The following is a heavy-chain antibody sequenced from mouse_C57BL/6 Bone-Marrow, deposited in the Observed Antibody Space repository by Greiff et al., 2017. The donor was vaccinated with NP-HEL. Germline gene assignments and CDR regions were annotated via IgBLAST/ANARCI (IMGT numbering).Heavy chain of an antibody. D-gene: IGHD1-1*01. V-gene: IGHV14-4*01. Sequence: VQLQQSGAELVRPGASVKLSCTASGFNIKDDYMHWVKQRPEQGLEWIGWIDPENGDTEYASKFQGKATITADTSSNTAYLQLSSLTSEDTAVYYCTRRYYGSRYFDVWGTGTTVTVSS. J-gene: IGHJ1*03. CDR3: TRRYYGSRYFDV. CDR2: IDPENGDT. CDR1: GFNIKDDY.